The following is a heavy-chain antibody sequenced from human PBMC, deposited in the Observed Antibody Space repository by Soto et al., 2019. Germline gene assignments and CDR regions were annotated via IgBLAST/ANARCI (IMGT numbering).Heavy chain of an antibody. CDR3: ERRSGRYFSTLVAY. CDR2: IYYSGST. D-gene: IGHD1-26*01. J-gene: IGHJ4*02. Sequence: QVQLQESGPGLVKPSETLSLTCTVSGGSISSDDWSWIRQPPGTGLEWIGYIYYSGSTNYNPALQSRGTITVDVSKNQFSLTLSSVTAADTAVYYYERRSGRYFSTLVAYWGQGTLVTVSS. V-gene: IGHV4-59*08. CDR1: GGSISSDD.